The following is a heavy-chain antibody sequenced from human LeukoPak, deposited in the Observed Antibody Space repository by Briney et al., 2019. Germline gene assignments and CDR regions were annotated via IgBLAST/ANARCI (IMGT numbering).Heavy chain of an antibody. Sequence: PSETLSPTCAVYGGSLSGYYWSWIRQPPGKGLEWIGEINHSGSTNYNPSLKSRVTISVDTSKNQFSLKLSSVTAADTAVYYCARSLSYWGQGTLVTVSS. D-gene: IGHD2/OR15-2a*01. CDR1: GGSLSGYY. J-gene: IGHJ4*02. CDR2: INHSGST. CDR3: ARSLSY. V-gene: IGHV4-34*01.